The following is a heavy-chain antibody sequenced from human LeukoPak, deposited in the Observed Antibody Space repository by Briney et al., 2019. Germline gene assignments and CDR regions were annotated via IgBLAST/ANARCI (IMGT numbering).Heavy chain of an antibody. CDR2: INSDGSRT. V-gene: IGHV3-74*01. CDR1: KFSFSSYW. Sequence: PGGSLRLSCAASKFSFSSYWMHWVRQAPGKGLVWVSRINSDGSRTNYADSVKGRFTISRDNAKNTLYLQMSSLRAEDTAVYCARVLTGSWDWFDPWGQGTLVTVSS. D-gene: IGHD2-8*02. CDR3: ARVLTGSWDWFDP. J-gene: IGHJ5*02.